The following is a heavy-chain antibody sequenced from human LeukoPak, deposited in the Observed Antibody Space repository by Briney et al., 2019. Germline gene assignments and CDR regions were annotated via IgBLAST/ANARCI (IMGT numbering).Heavy chain of an antibody. J-gene: IGHJ4*02. CDR2: IYPGDSDT. D-gene: IGHD3-10*01. V-gene: IGHV5-51*01. CDR3: ARGFGANDYYFDY. Sequence: GESLKISCKGSGYSFTSYWIGWVRQMPGKGLEWMGIIYPGDSDTRYSPSFQGQVTISADKSISTAYLRWSSLKASDTAMYFCARGFGANDYYFDYWGRGTLVTVSS. CDR1: GYSFTSYW.